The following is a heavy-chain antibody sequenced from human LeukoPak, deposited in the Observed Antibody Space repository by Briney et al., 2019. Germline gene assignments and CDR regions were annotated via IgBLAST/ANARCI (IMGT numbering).Heavy chain of an antibody. CDR3: ARDRLHYDSLTGYPAD. CDR2: IYSGGST. V-gene: IGHV3-66*01. D-gene: IGHD3-9*01. J-gene: IGHJ4*02. Sequence: QPGGSLRLSCAVAGITLSDHYMDWVRQAPGKGLEWVSVIYSGGSTHYADSVKGRFTISRDNSKNTLYLQMNSLRAEDTAVYYCARDRLHYDSLTGYPADWGQGTLVTVSS. CDR1: GITLSDHY.